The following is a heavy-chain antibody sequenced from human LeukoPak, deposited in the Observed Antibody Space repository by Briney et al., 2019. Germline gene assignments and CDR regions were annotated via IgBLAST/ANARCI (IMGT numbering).Heavy chain of an antibody. CDR3: AKDLYYYDSSGYYSPYYFDH. CDR1: GFTFSSYG. D-gene: IGHD3-22*01. J-gene: IGHJ4*02. CDR2: IWYDGSNK. Sequence: PRGSLRLSCAASGFTFSSYGMHWVRQAPGKGLEWVAVIWYDGSNKYYADSVKGRFTISRDNSKNTLYLQMNSLRAEDTAVYYCAKDLYYYDSSGYYSPYYFDHWGQGSLVTVSS. V-gene: IGHV3-33*06.